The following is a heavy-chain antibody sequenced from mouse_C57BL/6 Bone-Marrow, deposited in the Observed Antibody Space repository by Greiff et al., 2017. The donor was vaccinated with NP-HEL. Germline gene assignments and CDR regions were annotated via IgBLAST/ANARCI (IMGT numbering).Heavy chain of an antibody. Sequence: QVQLQQSGAELVMPGASVKLSCKASGYTFTSYWMHWVKQRPGQGLEWIGEIDPSDSYTNYNQKFKGKSTLTVDKSSSTAYMQLSSLTSEDSAVYYCAREGFHYYAMDYWGQGTSVTVSS. CDR3: AREGFHYYAMDY. CDR1: GYTFTSYW. V-gene: IGHV1-69*01. CDR2: IDPSDSYT. J-gene: IGHJ4*01.